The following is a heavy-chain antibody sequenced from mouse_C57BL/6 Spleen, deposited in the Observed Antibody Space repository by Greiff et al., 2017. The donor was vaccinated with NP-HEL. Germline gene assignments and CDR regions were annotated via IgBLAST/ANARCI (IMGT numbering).Heavy chain of an antibody. V-gene: IGHV10-1*01. CDR3: VRHEGRGFAY. J-gene: IGHJ3*01. D-gene: IGHD3-3*01. Sequence: VKDRFTISRDDSESMLYLQMNNLKTEDTAMYYCVRHEGRGFAYWGQGTLVTVSA.